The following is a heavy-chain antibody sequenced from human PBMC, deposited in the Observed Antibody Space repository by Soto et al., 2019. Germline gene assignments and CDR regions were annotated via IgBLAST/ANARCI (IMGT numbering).Heavy chain of an antibody. V-gene: IGHV3-13*01. CDR2: IGTAGET. D-gene: IGHD6-19*01. Sequence: GGSLRLSCAASGFTFSSYDMHWVRQGAGKRLEWVSGIGTAGETYYPGSVKGRFTISRENAKNSLYLQMNSLRAGDTAVYYCARAVSGPRGWFDPWGQGTLVTVSS. J-gene: IGHJ5*02. CDR1: GFTFSSYD. CDR3: ARAVSGPRGWFDP.